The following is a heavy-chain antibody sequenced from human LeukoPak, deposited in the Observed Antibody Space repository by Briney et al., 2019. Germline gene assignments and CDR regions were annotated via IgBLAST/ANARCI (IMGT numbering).Heavy chain of an antibody. CDR2: TSSSDAGT. J-gene: IGHJ4*02. D-gene: IGHD2-15*01. CDR3: ARAPVTSCRGAFCYPFDI. CDR1: GFSLSSYA. Sequence: GGSLRLSCAAPGFSLSSYAMSWVRQAPGKGLEWVSATSSSDAGTYHAESVRGRFTISRDNSKTTLYLQMNSLRADDAAVYYCARAPVTSCRGAFCYPFDIWGQGTLVTVSS. V-gene: IGHV3-23*01.